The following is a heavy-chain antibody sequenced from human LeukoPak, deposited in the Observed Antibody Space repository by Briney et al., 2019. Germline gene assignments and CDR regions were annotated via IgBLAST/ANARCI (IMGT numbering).Heavy chain of an antibody. CDR3: AELGITMIGGV. V-gene: IGHV3-48*03. CDR2: ISSSGSTI. J-gene: IGHJ6*04. D-gene: IGHD3-10*02. Sequence: GGSLRLSCAAPGFTFSSYEMNWVRQAPGKGLEWVSYISSSGSTIYYADSVKGRFTISRDDAKNSLYLQMNSLRAEDTAVYYCAELGITMIGGVWGKGTTVTISS. CDR1: GFTFSSYE.